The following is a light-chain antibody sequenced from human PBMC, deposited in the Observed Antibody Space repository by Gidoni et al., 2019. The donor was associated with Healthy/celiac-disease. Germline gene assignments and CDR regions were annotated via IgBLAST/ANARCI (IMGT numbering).Light chain of an antibody. CDR3: QQYYSYLYT. V-gene: IGKV1-8*01. CDR1: QGISSY. J-gene: IGKJ2*01. Sequence: AIRRTQSPSSLSASTGDRVTITCRASQGISSYLAWYQQKPGKAPKLLIYAASTLQSGVPSRFSGSGSGTDFTLTISCLQSEDFATYYCQQYYSYLYTFGQGTKLEIK. CDR2: AAS.